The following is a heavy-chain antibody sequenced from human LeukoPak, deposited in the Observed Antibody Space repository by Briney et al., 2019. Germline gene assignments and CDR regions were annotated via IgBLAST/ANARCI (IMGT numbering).Heavy chain of an antibody. V-gene: IGHV1-18*01. CDR1: GYTFTSYG. J-gene: IGHJ4*02. Sequence: ASVKVSCKASGYTFTSYGISWVRQAPGQGLEWMGWISAYNGNTSYAQKLQGRVTMTTDTSTSTAYMELRSLRSDDTAVYYCARGSSSWYSYYFDYWGQGTLVTVSS. CDR2: ISAYNGNT. D-gene: IGHD6-13*01. CDR3: ARGSSSWYSYYFDY.